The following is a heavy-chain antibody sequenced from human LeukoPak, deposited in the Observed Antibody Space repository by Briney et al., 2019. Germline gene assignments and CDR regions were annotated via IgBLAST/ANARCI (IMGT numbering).Heavy chain of an antibody. CDR2: ISSNGGST. CDR1: GFTFSSYA. Sequence: PGGSLGLSCSASGFTFSSYAMHWVRQAPGKGLEYVSAISSNGGSTYYADSVKGRFTISRDNSKNTLYLQMSSLRAEDTAVYYCVKGGSGSYGYYFDYWGQGTLVTVSS. J-gene: IGHJ4*02. D-gene: IGHD3-10*01. V-gene: IGHV3-64D*09. CDR3: VKGGSGSYGYYFDY.